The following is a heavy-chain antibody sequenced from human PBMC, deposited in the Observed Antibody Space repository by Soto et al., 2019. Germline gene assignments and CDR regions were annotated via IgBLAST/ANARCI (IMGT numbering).Heavy chain of an antibody. Sequence: SETLSLTCAVSGDSVTSNSAAWNWNSQSTSRGLEWLRRTYYRTKWNNDYAVSVKSRLTINPDTSKIQFSLQLNSVTPEDTAVYYCARDLRQVSSGSYFDYWGQGTLVTVSS. CDR3: ARDLRQVSSGSYFDY. D-gene: IGHD2-15*01. V-gene: IGHV6-1*01. CDR2: TYYRTKWNN. J-gene: IGHJ4*02. CDR1: GDSVTSNSAA.